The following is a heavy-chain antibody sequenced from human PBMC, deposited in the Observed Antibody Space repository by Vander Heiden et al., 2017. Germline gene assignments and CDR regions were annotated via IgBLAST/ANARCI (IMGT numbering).Heavy chain of an antibody. V-gene: IGHV5-51*01. Sequence: EVQMVQSGAEVRKPGESLKSSCQAAGYSCTTYPIAWVRQVPGKGLEWTGTISPGDSDTRYSPSFRGQVTISVDKSISTAYLQWNSLKASDTAIYYCARRTNTGTTAGGWYFDLWGRGTLVSVSS. CDR3: ARRTNTGTTAGGWYFDL. D-gene: IGHD4-17*01. CDR1: GYSCTTYP. J-gene: IGHJ2*01. CDR2: ISPGDSDT.